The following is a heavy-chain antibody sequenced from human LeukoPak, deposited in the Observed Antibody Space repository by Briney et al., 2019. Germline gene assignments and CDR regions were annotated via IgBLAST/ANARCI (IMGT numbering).Heavy chain of an antibody. CDR3: ARTPSYDYVWGSYRYPSDY. D-gene: IGHD3-16*02. J-gene: IGHJ4*02. CDR1: GGSISSGDYY. CDR2: IYYSGST. Sequence: SETLSLTCTVSGGSISSGDYYWSWIRQLPGKGLEWIGYIYYSGSTYYNPSLKSRVTISVDTSKNQFSLKLSSVTAADTAVYYCARTPSYDYVWGSYRYPSDYWGQGTLVTVSS. V-gene: IGHV4-30-4*01.